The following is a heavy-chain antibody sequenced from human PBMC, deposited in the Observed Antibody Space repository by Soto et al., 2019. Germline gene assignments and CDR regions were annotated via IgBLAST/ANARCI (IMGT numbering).Heavy chain of an antibody. D-gene: IGHD2-21*01. CDR1: GFTFSSYG. CDR3: AKVGESINYYYYMDV. CDR2: ISYDGSNK. J-gene: IGHJ6*03. V-gene: IGHV3-30*18. Sequence: QVQLVESGGGVVQPGRSLRLSCAASGFTFSSYGMHWVRQAPGKGLEWVAVISYDGSNKYYADSVKGRFTISRDNSKNTLYLQMNSLRAEDTAVYYCAKVGESINYYYYMDVWGKGTTVTVSS.